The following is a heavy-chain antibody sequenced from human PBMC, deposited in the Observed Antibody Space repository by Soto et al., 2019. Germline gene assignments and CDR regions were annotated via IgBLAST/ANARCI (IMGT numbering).Heavy chain of an antibody. CDR1: GFTFSSYS. D-gene: IGHD4-17*01. Sequence: GGSLRLSCAASGFTFSSYSMNWVRQAPGKGLEWVSSISSSSSYIYYADSVKGRFTISRDNAKNSLYLQMNSLRAEDTAVYYCARDGKVLYYGDYSPDAFAIWGQGTMVTVSS. J-gene: IGHJ3*02. CDR2: ISSSSSYI. CDR3: ARDGKVLYYGDYSPDAFAI. V-gene: IGHV3-21*01.